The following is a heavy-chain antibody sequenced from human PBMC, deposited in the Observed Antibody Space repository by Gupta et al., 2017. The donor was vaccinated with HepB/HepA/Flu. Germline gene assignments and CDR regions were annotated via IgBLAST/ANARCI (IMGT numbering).Heavy chain of an antibody. D-gene: IGHD2-2*01. V-gene: IGHV4-34*01. CDR3: ARKLIIVPAARGFDP. CDR1: GGSFSGYY. J-gene: IGHJ5*02. Sequence: QVQLQQWGAGLLKPSETLSLTCAVYGGSFSGYYWSWIRQPPGKGLEWIGEINHSGSTNYNPSLKSRVTISVDTSKNQFSLKLSSVTAADTAVYYCARKLIIVPAARGFDPWGQGTLVTVSS. CDR2: INHSGST.